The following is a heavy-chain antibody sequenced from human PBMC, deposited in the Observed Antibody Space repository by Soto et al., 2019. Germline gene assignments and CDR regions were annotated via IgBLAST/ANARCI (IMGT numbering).Heavy chain of an antibody. V-gene: IGHV1-69*13. Sequence: ASVKVSCKASGGTFSSYAISWVRQAPGQGLEWMGGIIPIFGTANYAQKFQGRVTITADESTSTAYMELSSLGSEDTAVYYCARAQGLYGDYVYGMDVWGQGTTVTVSS. D-gene: IGHD4-17*01. CDR3: ARAQGLYGDYVYGMDV. CDR1: GGTFSSYA. J-gene: IGHJ6*02. CDR2: IIPIFGTA.